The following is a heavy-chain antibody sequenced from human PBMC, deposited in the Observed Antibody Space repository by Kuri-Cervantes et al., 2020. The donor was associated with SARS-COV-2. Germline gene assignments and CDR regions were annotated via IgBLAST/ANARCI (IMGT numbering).Heavy chain of an antibody. CDR1: GFTFSSYA. Sequence: GGSLRLSCAASGFTFSSYAMSWVRQAPGKGLEWVSAISGSGGSTYYADSVKGRFTISRDNSKNTLYLQMNSLRAEDTAVYYCAKDRYYGSGSYYWGTDYWGQGTLVTVSS. CDR2: ISGSGGST. D-gene: IGHD3-10*01. V-gene: IGHV3-23*01. CDR3: AKDRYYGSGSYYWGTDY. J-gene: IGHJ4*02.